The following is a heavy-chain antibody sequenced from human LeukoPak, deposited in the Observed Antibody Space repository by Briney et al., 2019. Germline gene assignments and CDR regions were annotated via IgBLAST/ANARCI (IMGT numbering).Heavy chain of an antibody. CDR3: ARGKYYDILTGYYTLYYGMDV. V-gene: IGHV3-21*01. D-gene: IGHD3-9*01. J-gene: IGHJ6*02. Sequence: GGSLRLSCAASGFTFSSFSMNWVRHGPGKGLEWVSSISSSSRYICYADSVKGRFTISRDNAKSSLYLQMNSLRAEDTAVYYCARGKYYDILTGYYTLYYGMDVWGQGTTVTV. CDR2: ISSSSRYI. CDR1: GFTFSSFS.